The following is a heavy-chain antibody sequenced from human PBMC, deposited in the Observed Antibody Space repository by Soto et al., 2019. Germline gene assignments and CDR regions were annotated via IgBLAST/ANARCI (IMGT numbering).Heavy chain of an antibody. CDR3: ARGSQYYYYGMDV. J-gene: IGHJ6*02. CDR2: INAGNGDI. D-gene: IGHD2-15*01. Sequence: ASVKVSCKASGYTLSNYAMHWVRQAPGQRLEWMGWINAGNGDIKYSQKFQGRVTITADESTSTAYMELSSLRSEDTAVYYCARGSQYYYYGMDVWGQGTTVTVSS. V-gene: IGHV1-3*01. CDR1: GYTLSNYA.